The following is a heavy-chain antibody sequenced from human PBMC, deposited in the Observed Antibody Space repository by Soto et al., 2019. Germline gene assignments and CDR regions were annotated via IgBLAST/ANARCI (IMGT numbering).Heavy chain of an antibody. V-gene: IGHV3-9*01. J-gene: IGHJ4*02. CDR1: GFIFEDYA. CDR3: AKDVGSYYYATSAYQYDY. CDR2: ISWNSGTI. D-gene: IGHD3-22*01. Sequence: PVGSLRLSCVASGFIFEDYAMNWVRQGPGKGLEWVSGISWNSGTIGYADAVKGRFTISRDNAKNSLHLQMNSLRAEDTALYYCAKDVGSYYYATSAYQYDYWGRRTQLTVS.